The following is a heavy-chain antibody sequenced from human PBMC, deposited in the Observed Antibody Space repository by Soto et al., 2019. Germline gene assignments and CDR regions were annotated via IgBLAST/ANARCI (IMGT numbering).Heavy chain of an antibody. Sequence: GGSLRLSCEVSGFTFSAYWMHWVRQVPGKGLIWVSRISDDGSTTTYADSVKGRFTISRDNAKNTLYLQMNSLRADDAGLYYCTRGPRVSSTGTGAHWGQGTLVTVSS. J-gene: IGHJ4*02. D-gene: IGHD1-1*01. V-gene: IGHV3-74*01. CDR3: TRGPRVSSTGTGAH. CDR1: GFTFSAYW. CDR2: ISDDGSTT.